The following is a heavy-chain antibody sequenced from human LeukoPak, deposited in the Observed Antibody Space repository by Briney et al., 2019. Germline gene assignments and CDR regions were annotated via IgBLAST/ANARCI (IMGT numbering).Heavy chain of an antibody. J-gene: IGHJ4*02. CDR3: ARGNLYGSGSYHKAFLGY. D-gene: IGHD3-10*01. CDR1: GGSFSGYY. Sequence: SETLPLTCAVYGGSFSGYYWSWIRQPPGKGLEWIGEINHSGSTNYNPSLKSRVTISVDTSKNQFSLKLSCVTAADTAVYYCARGNLYGSGSYHKAFLGYWGQGTLVTVSS. CDR2: INHSGST. V-gene: IGHV4-34*01.